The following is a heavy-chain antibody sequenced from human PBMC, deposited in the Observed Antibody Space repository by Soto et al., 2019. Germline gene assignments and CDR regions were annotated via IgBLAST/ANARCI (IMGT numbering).Heavy chain of an antibody. CDR2: ISYDGSNK. V-gene: IGHV3-30*18. Sequence: GGSLRLSCAASGFTFSSYGMHWVRQAPGKGLEWVAVISYDGSNKYYADSVKGRFTISRDNSKNTLYLQMNSLRAEDTAVYYCAKEISSITMVRGVLDVWGQGTTVTVSS. CDR1: GFTFSSYG. CDR3: AKEISSITMVRGVLDV. D-gene: IGHD3-10*01. J-gene: IGHJ6*02.